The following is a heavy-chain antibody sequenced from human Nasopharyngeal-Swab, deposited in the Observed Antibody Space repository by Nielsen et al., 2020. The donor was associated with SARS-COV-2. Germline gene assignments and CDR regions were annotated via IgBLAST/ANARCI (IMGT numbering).Heavy chain of an antibody. V-gene: IGHV1-24*01. CDR1: GYTLTELS. Sequence: ASMKVSCKVSGYTLTELSMHWVRQAPGKGLEWMGGFDPEDGETIYAQKFQGRVTMTEDTSTDTAYMELNSLKTEDTAVYYCGREPMGNTMLRGVLTYHYFGMDVWGQGTTVTVSS. J-gene: IGHJ6*02. CDR3: GREPMGNTMLRGVLTYHYFGMDV. CDR2: FDPEDGET. D-gene: IGHD3-10*01.